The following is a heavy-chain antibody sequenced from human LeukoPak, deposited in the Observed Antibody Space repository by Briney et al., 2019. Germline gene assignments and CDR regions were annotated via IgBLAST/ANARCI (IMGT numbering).Heavy chain of an antibody. J-gene: IGHJ4*02. V-gene: IGHV1-2*02. CDR2: INPNSGGT. Sequence: ASVKVSCKASGYTFTGYYMHWVRQAPGQGLEWMGWINPNSGGTNYAQKFQDRVTMTRDTSISTAYMELSRLRSDDTAVYYCARGIAAAPLWLPLGYWGQGTLVTVSS. CDR1: GYTFTGYY. CDR3: ARGIAAAPLWLPLGY. D-gene: IGHD6-13*01.